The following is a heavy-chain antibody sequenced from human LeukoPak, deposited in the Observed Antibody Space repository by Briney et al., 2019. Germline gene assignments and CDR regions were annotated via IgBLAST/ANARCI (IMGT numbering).Heavy chain of an antibody. CDR2: IGTRSYT. CDR3: ARETPAGAQLQEAFDL. Sequence: PGGSLRLSCATSGFSFSMYDMNWVRQAPVKGLEWVSSIGTRSYTYYADSVLGRFTISRDNAKNSLFLQMNNLRAEDTAVYYCARETPAGAQLQEAFDLWGQGTMVTVSS. D-gene: IGHD2-2*01. CDR1: GFSFSMYD. V-gene: IGHV3-69-1*02. J-gene: IGHJ3*01.